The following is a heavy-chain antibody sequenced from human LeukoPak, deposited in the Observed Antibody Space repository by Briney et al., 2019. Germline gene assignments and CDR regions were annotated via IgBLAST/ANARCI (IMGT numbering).Heavy chain of an antibody. V-gene: IGHV3-23*01. CDR1: GFTFSIYA. Sequence: SGGSLRLSCAASGFTFSIYAMHWVRQAPGKGLEWVSGISASGGSTYYVDSVKGRFTFSRDNSKNTLYLQMNSLRAEDTAVYYCAKRGPDYYFDYWGQGTLVTVSS. CDR2: ISASGGST. J-gene: IGHJ4*02. D-gene: IGHD3-10*01. CDR3: AKRGPDYYFDY.